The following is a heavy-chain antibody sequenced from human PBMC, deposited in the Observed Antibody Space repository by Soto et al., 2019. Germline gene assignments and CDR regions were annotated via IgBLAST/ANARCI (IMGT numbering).Heavy chain of an antibody. Sequence: QVRLVQSGAEVKKPGASVKVSCKASGYTFTSYGISWVRQAPGQGLEWMGWISAYNGNTNYAQKLRGRVTMSTDTSTSTADMELRSLRSDDTAVYYCARGSNPSGVTATFDYWGQGTLVTVST. D-gene: IGHD2-21*02. CDR2: ISAYNGNT. V-gene: IGHV1-18*01. J-gene: IGHJ4*02. CDR1: GYTFTSYG. CDR3: ARGSNPSGVTATFDY.